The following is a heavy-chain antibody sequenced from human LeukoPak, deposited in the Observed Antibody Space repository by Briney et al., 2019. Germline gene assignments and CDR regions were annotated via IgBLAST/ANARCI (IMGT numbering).Heavy chain of an antibody. Sequence: GGSLRLSCAASGFTFSVYPMHWVRQAPGKGLEWVGRIRSRANTYATGYAVSVKGRFTISRDDSKNTAYLRMNSLKTEDTAVYYCTRLGLGQQGGIDYWGQGTLVTVSS. CDR3: TRLGLGQQGGIDY. CDR1: GFTFSVYP. D-gene: IGHD6-13*01. CDR2: IRSRANTYAT. J-gene: IGHJ4*02. V-gene: IGHV3-73*01.